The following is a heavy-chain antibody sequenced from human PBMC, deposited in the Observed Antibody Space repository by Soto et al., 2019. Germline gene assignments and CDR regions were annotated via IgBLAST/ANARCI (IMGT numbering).Heavy chain of an antibody. V-gene: IGHV3-23*01. Sequence: EVQLLESGGGLVQPGGSLRLSCAASGITISNYPMSWVRQAPGKGLDWVSGIRGSGDRTYYADSAKGRFTISKDFSKNSLSLQLDSLRAEDTAVYFCVKDDGGNPSTEPHWGQGTLVTVSS. D-gene: IGHD2-15*01. J-gene: IGHJ4*02. CDR3: VKDDGGNPSTEPH. CDR2: IRGSGDRT. CDR1: GITISNYP.